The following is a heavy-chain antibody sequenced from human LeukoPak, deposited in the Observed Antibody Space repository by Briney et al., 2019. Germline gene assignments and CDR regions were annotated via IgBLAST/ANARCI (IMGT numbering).Heavy chain of an antibody. CDR3: ARPACSSTSCYLYFQY. CDR2: IYPANSDT. J-gene: IGHJ1*01. D-gene: IGHD2-2*01. Sequence: GESLKISCKASGYIFTSYWIGWVRQMPGKGLEWMAIIYPANSDTRYSPSFQGQVTISADKSISTAYLQWSSLMASDTAMYYCARPACSSTSCYLYFQYWGQGTLVTVSS. CDR1: GYIFTSYW. V-gene: IGHV5-51*01.